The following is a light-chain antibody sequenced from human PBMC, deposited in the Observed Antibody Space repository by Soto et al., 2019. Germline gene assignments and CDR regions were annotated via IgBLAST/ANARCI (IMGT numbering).Light chain of an antibody. V-gene: IGKV3D-15*01. CDR1: QSVSSN. J-gene: IGKJ3*01. CDR2: GTY. Sequence: EIVMTQSPATLSVSPGDTVTLSCRASQSVSSNLAWYQQKPGQAPRLLIYGTYTRATGIPARFSGSRSGTQLNLTISSLQSKDLVVYYCQHYDNRPPFSFGQGKDVDLK. CDR3: QHYDNRPPFS.